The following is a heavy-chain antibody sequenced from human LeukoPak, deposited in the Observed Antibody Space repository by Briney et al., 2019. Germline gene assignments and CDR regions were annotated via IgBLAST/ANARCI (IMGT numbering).Heavy chain of an antibody. V-gene: IGHV3-48*04. Sequence: PGGSLRLSCAASGFTFSSYSMNWVRQAPGKGLEWVSYISSSSSTIYYADSVKGRFTISRDNAKNSLYLQMNSLRAEDTAVYYCARSGLLEEFDYWGQGTLVTVSS. CDR2: ISSSSSTI. J-gene: IGHJ4*02. D-gene: IGHD3-10*01. CDR1: GFTFSSYS. CDR3: ARSGLLEEFDY.